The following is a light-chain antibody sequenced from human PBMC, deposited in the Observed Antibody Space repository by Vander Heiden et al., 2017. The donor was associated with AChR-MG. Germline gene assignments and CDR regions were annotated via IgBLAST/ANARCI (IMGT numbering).Light chain of an antibody. CDR1: SSDVGGYNY. CDR3: SSYTRTTTVV. J-gene: IGLJ2*01. CDR2: DVG. Sequence: QPALTQPASVSGSPGQSITIPCTGTSSDVGGYNYVSWYQQHPGKAPKLMIYDVGKRPSGVSHRFSGSKSGNTASLTISGLQPDDEADYYCSSYTRTTTVVFGGGTKLTVL. V-gene: IGLV2-14*03.